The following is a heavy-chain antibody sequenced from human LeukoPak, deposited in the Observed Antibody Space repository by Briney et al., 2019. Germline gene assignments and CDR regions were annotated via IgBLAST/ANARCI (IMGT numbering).Heavy chain of an antibody. J-gene: IGHJ4*02. CDR3: ARYCSGGSCYSGQFDY. D-gene: IGHD2-15*01. Sequence: PSETLSLTCTVSGGSISTYYWSWIRQPPGKGLEWIGYIYYTGSTNYNPSLKSRVTISLDTSKNQFSLKLSSVTAADTAVYYCARYCSGGSCYSGQFDYWGQGTLVTVPS. V-gene: IGHV4-59*08. CDR2: IYYTGST. CDR1: GGSISTYY.